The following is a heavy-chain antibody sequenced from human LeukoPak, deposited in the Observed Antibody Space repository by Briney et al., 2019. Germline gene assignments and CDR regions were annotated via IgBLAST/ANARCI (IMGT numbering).Heavy chain of an antibody. CDR3: ASSRYNWNGYFDY. J-gene: IGHJ4*02. CDR2: IYPGDSDT. Sequence: GESLKTSCKGSGYSFTSYWIGWVRQMPGKGLEWMGIIYPGDSDTRYSPSFQGQVTISADKSISTAYLQWSSLKASDTAMYYCASSRYNWNGYFDYWGQGTLVTVSS. CDR1: GYSFTSYW. D-gene: IGHD1-20*01. V-gene: IGHV5-51*01.